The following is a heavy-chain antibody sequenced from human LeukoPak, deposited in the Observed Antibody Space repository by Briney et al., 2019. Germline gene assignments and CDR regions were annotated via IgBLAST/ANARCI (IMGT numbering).Heavy chain of an antibody. CDR3: ARHRYYYRSGSYYGAPYYMDV. Sequence: SETLSLTCAVYGGSFSGYYWSWIRQPPGKGLEWIGEINHSGSTNYNPSLKSRVTISVDTSKNQFSLKLSSVTAADTAVYYCARHRYYYRSGSYYGAPYYMDVWGKGTTVTISS. CDR1: GGSFSGYY. J-gene: IGHJ6*03. V-gene: IGHV4-34*01. CDR2: INHSGST. D-gene: IGHD3-10*01.